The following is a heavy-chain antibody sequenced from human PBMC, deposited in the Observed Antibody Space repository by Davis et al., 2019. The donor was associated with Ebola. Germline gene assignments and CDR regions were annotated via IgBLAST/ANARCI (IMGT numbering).Heavy chain of an antibody. CDR2: INHNDGRT. CDR1: GYTFTNYY. Sequence: AASVKVSCKASGYTFTNYYMHWVRQAPGQGLEWMGMINHNDGRTIYAQKFQGRVTVTRDTSTTTVYMDLSSLRSEATALYYCTTPGGQDSGYDVFDIWGQGTMVTVSS. J-gene: IGHJ3*02. CDR3: TTPGGQDSGYDVFDI. D-gene: IGHD5-12*01. V-gene: IGHV1-46*03.